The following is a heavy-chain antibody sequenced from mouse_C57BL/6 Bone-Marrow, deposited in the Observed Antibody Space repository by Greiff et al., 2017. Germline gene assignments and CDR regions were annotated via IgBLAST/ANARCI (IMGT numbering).Heavy chain of an antibody. J-gene: IGHJ2*01. V-gene: IGHV5-4*01. Sequence: EVMLVESGGGLVKPGGSLKLSCAASGFTFSSYAMSWVRQTPEKRLEWVATISDGGSYTYYPDNVKGRFTISRDNAKKNLYLQMSHLKSEDTAMYSCAREGVYDGYPYYFDYWGQGTTLTVSS. CDR1: GFTFSSYA. D-gene: IGHD2-3*01. CDR3: AREGVYDGYPYYFDY. CDR2: ISDGGSYT.